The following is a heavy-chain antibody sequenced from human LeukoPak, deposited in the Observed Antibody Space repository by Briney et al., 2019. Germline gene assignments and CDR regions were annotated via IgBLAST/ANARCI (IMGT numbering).Heavy chain of an antibody. V-gene: IGHV3-21*04. CDR3: AKVATWTYFDY. Sequence: GGSLRLSCVASGFSFRTYTMNWVRQTPGQGLEWVSSVNPSHHYKYYADSVKGRFTISRDNSKNTLYLHMNSLRAEDTAVYYCAKVATWTYFDYWGQGTLVTVSS. J-gene: IGHJ4*02. CDR2: VNPSHHYK. CDR1: GFSFRTYT. D-gene: IGHD3/OR15-3a*01.